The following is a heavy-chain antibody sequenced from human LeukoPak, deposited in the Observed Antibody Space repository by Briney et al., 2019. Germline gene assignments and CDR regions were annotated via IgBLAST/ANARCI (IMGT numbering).Heavy chain of an antibody. D-gene: IGHD2-2*01. CDR3: AKASTDCSSTSCYMDV. J-gene: IGHJ6*02. CDR2: ISWGSGSI. V-gene: IGHV3-9*01. Sequence: QPGGSLRLSCAASGFTFDDYAMHWVRQAPGKGLEWVSGISWGSGSIGYADSVKGRFTISRDNAKNSLYLQMNSLRAEDTALYYCAKASTDCSSTSCYMDVWGQGTTVTVSS. CDR1: GFTFDDYA.